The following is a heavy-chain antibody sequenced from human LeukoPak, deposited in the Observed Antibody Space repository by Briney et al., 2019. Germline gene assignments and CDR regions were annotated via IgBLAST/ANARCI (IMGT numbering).Heavy chain of an antibody. D-gene: IGHD6-19*01. V-gene: IGHV1-46*01. Sequence: ASVKVSYKASGYTFTSYYMHWVRQAPGQGLEWMGIINPSGGSTSYAQKFQGRVTMTRDTSTGTVYMELSSLRSEDTAVYYCARGLAVAGSHGVHYFDYWGQGTLVTVSS. J-gene: IGHJ4*02. CDR1: GYTFTSYY. CDR2: INPSGGST. CDR3: ARGLAVAGSHGVHYFDY.